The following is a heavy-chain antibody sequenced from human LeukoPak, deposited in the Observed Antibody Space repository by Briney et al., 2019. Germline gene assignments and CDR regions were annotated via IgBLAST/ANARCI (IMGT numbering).Heavy chain of an antibody. Sequence: GGSLRLSCAASGFTFSSYAMHWVRQAPGKGLEWVAVISYDGSNYWYAGSVKGRFTISRDNSKNTLYLQMNSLRAEDTAVFYCARETEAFDNWGQGTLVTVSS. J-gene: IGHJ4*02. V-gene: IGHV3-30-3*01. CDR1: GFTFSSYA. CDR3: ARETEAFDN. CDR2: ISYDGSNY.